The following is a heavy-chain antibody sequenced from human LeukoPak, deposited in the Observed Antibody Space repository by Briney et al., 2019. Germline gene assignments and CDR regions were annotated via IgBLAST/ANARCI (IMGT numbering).Heavy chain of an antibody. CDR3: ARRATDTAMAMYYFDY. D-gene: IGHD5-18*01. V-gene: IGHV4-39*01. CDR2: IYYSGST. Sequence: SETLSLTCTVSGGSISSSSYYWGWIRQPPGKGLEWIGSIYYSGSTYYNPSLKSRVTISVDTSKNQFSLKLSSVTAADTAVYYCARRATDTAMAMYYFDYWGQGTLVTVSS. J-gene: IGHJ4*02. CDR1: GGSISSSSYY.